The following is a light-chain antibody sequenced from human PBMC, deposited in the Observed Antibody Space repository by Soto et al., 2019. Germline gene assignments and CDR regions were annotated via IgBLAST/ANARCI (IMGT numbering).Light chain of an antibody. CDR3: QHYNSYSEA. CDR1: QSISDW. V-gene: IGKV1-5*03. CDR2: KAS. Sequence: DVQMTQYPSTLSASVGDRVTITCRASQSISDWLAWFQLKPGKAPKLLIYKASTLKSGVPSRFSGSGSGTEFTLTISSLQPDDFATYYCQHYNSYSEAFGQGTKVDI. J-gene: IGKJ1*01.